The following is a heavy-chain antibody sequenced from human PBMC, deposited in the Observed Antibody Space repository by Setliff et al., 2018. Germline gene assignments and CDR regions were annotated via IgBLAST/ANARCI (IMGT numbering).Heavy chain of an antibody. J-gene: IGHJ6*03. D-gene: IGHD4-4*01. V-gene: IGHV7-4-1*02. Sequence: ASVKVSCKTSGYAFITFGMSWVRQAPGQGLEWMGWINTNTGNPTYAQGFTGRFVFSLDTSVTTAYLQISSLKAEDTAVYYCARASRFGTTVYRGYYYMDVWG. CDR1: GYAFITFG. CDR2: INTNTGNP. CDR3: ARASRFGTTVYRGYYYMDV.